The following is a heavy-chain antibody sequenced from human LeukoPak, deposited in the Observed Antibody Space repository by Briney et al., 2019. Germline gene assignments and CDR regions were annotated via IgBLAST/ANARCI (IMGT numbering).Heavy chain of an antibody. V-gene: IGHV3-48*03. J-gene: IGHJ6*02. D-gene: IGHD3-3*01. CDR1: GFTFSSYE. Sequence: GGSLRLSCAASGFTFSSYEMNWVRQTPGKGLEWVSYISSSGSNIYYADSVKGRFTISRDNAKNSLYLQMNSLRAEDTAVYYCARSGLYDFWSGYYGHYYYGMDVWGQGTTVTVSS. CDR3: ARSGLYDFWSGYYGHYYYGMDV. CDR2: ISSSGSNI.